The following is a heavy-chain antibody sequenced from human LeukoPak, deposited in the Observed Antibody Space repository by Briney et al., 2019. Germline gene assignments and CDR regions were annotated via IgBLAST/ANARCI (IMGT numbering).Heavy chain of an antibody. CDR3: AKVLDYCDGGTCYNSGMDS. Sequence: GGSLRHSCLASGFTFNLYSMHWVRQAPGKGLEFVTVISSDGVYTYYAYSVKGRFTISRDNSKNTVYLQMSSLGADDTAVYYCAKVLDYCDGGTCYNSGMDSWGQGTLVTVSS. V-gene: IGHV3-64D*08. D-gene: IGHD2-15*01. CDR2: ISSDGVYT. J-gene: IGHJ4*02. CDR1: GFTFNLYS.